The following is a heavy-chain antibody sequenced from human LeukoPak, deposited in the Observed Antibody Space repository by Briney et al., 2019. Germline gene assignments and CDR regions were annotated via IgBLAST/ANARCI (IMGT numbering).Heavy chain of an antibody. D-gene: IGHD6-6*01. CDR3: ARESRLTYPDY. J-gene: IGHJ4*02. V-gene: IGHV5-51*01. Sequence: GESLKISFKGSGYPFSNNWIVWVRQMPGKGLEWMGIIFPGDSGTRYSPSFEGLVTISADKSINTAYLQWSSLKTADTAIYYCARESRLTYPDYWGQGTLVSVSS. CDR1: GYPFSNNW. CDR2: IFPGDSGT.